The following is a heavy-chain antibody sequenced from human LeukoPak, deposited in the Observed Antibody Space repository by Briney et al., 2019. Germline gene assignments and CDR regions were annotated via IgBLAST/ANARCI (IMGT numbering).Heavy chain of an antibody. Sequence: GGSLRLSCAASGFTFSSYGMHWVRQAPGKGLEWVAVISYDGSNKYYADSVKGRFTISRDNSKNTLYLQMNSLGAEDTAVYYCAKWSEADYWGQGTLVTVSS. CDR2: ISYDGSNK. J-gene: IGHJ4*02. V-gene: IGHV3-30*18. CDR3: AKWSEADY. CDR1: GFTFSSYG.